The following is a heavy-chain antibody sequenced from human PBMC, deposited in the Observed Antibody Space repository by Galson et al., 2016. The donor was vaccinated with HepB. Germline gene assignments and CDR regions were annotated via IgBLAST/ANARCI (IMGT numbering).Heavy chain of an antibody. CDR2: AYHTGTT. D-gene: IGHD5-18*01. J-gene: IGHJ4*02. Sequence: SETLSLTCTVPGGSISVSSSVYYWGWVRQPPGKGLEWIGTAYHTGTTHYNPSFMSRISTSIDTSKNQFSLRLTSVTAADTAVYYCARHLAPSMVSGFDYWGQGILVSVSS. V-gene: IGHV4-39*01. CDR1: GGSISVSSSVYY. CDR3: ARHLAPSMVSGFDY.